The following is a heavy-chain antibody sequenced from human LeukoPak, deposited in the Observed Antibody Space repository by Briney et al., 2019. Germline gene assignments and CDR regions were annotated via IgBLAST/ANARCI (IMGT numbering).Heavy chain of an antibody. D-gene: IGHD2-15*01. J-gene: IGHJ4*02. CDR2: INPNSGGT. Sequence: ASVKVSCKASGGTFSSYPFTWVRQAPGQGLEWMGWINPNSGGTNYAQKFQGRVTMTRDTSISTAYMELSRLRSDDTAVYYCARVKGVAYWGQGTLVTVSS. CDR1: GGTFSSYP. V-gene: IGHV1-2*02. CDR3: ARVKGVAY.